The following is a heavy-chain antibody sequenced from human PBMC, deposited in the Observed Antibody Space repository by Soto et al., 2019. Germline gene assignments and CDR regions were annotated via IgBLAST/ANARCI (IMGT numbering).Heavy chain of an antibody. V-gene: IGHV3-48*01. CDR1: GFTFSTYS. Sequence: EVQLVESGGGLVQPGGSLRLSCAASGFTFSTYSMSWVRQAPGKGLEWVSYIGTSSGPIYYADSVKGRFTVSRDNAKNSLYLQMNSLRAEDTAVYYCARDRLERLSYNYYMDAWGKGTTVTVSS. J-gene: IGHJ6*03. CDR2: IGTSSGPI. CDR3: ARDRLERLSYNYYMDA. D-gene: IGHD1-1*01.